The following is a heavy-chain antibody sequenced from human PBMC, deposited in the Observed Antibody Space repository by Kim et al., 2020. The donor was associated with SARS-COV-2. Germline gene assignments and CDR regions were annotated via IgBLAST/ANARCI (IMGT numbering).Heavy chain of an antibody. V-gene: IGHV3-23*01. D-gene: IGHD2-21*01. CDR2: TSGSGGST. CDR3: AERASYYYYGMDV. Sequence: ATSGSGGSTYHAESVKGRLTISRDNSKNTLYLEMNSVRAEDTGVHYCAERASYYYYGMDVAGEGT. J-gene: IGHJ6*02.